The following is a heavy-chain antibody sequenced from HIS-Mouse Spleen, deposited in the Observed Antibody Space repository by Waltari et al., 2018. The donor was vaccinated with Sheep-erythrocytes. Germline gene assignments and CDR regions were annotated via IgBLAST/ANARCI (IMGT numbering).Heavy chain of an antibody. CDR1: GLTFSSYN. CDR3: ARDHNWGFDY. J-gene: IGHJ4*02. Sequence: SLRLSCAASGLTFSSYNMNWVRQAPGKGLEWVSSISSSSSYIYYADSVKGRFTISRDNAKNSLYLQMNSLRAEDTAVYYCARDHNWGFDYWGQGTLVTVSS. V-gene: IGHV3-21*01. CDR2: ISSSSSYI. D-gene: IGHD7-27*01.